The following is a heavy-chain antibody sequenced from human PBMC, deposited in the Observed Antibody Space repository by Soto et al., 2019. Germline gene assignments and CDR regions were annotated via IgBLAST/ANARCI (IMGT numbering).Heavy chain of an antibody. J-gene: IGHJ6*02. CDR3: AKNGQPPYYYYGLDV. Sequence: GASVKVSCKASGYTFTRYGISWVRQAPGQGLEWTGWISGYNGDTNYAQKFQGRVSMTLDTSTGTAYMELRSLTSDDTAIYYCAKNGQPPYYYYGLDVWGQGTKVTVSS. CDR2: ISGYNGDT. D-gene: IGHD2-8*01. CDR1: GYTFTRYG. V-gene: IGHV1-18*01.